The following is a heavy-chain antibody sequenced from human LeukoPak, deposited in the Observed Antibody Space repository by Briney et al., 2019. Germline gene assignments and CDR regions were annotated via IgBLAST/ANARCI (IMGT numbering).Heavy chain of an antibody. CDR1: GYTFTGNY. Sequence: GASVKVSCKXSGYTFTGNYMHWVRQIPGQGLEWMGRINPKNGGTNHAQKFQGRVTMTRDTSISTAYMELSGLRSDDTAVYYCARGFWSGYELSYWYFDLWGRGSLVTVSS. CDR3: ARGFWSGYELSYWYFDL. V-gene: IGHV1-2*06. D-gene: IGHD3-3*01. CDR2: INPKNGGT. J-gene: IGHJ2*01.